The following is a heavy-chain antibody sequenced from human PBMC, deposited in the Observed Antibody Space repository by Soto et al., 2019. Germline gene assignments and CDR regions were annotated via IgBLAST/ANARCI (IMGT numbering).Heavy chain of an antibody. J-gene: IGHJ6*02. V-gene: IGHV4-59*08. Sequence: SETLSLTCTVSGDSISSYYWSWIRQPPGKGLEWIGYIHYSGSTNYNPSLKSRVTISVDTSKNQFSLRLSSVTAADTAVYYCARRITIIAGYYYYGMDVWGQGTTVTVSS. CDR1: GDSISSYY. CDR3: ARRITIIAGYYYYGMDV. D-gene: IGHD3-3*01. CDR2: IHYSGST.